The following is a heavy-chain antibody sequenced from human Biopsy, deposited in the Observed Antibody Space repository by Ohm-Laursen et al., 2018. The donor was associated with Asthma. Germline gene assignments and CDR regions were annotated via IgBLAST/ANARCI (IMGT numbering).Heavy chain of an antibody. D-gene: IGHD6-19*01. CDR3: AREGVAGTHIED. V-gene: IGHV3-30-3*01. CDR2: ISYDGSSI. Sequence: SLRLSCAASRFTYEMHWVRQAPGKGLEWVAVISYDGSSIYYADSVKGRFTISRDNSKNTLSLQMNSLTAEDTAVYYRAREGVAGTHIEDWGQGTLVTVSS. CDR1: RFTYE. J-gene: IGHJ4*02.